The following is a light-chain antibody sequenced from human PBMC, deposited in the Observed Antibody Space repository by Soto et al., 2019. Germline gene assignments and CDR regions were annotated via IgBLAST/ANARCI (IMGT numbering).Light chain of an antibody. CDR3: MQGTHWPAT. V-gene: IGKV2-30*01. CDR1: QSIVYSNGISY. CDR2: EVS. Sequence: DVVMTQSPLSLPVTLGQPASISCRSSQSIVYSNGISYLTWFQQRPGQSPRRLIYEVSNRDSGVPDRFSGSGSGTDFTLKISRVEAEDVGLYYCMQGTHWPATFGQGTKVDIK. J-gene: IGKJ1*01.